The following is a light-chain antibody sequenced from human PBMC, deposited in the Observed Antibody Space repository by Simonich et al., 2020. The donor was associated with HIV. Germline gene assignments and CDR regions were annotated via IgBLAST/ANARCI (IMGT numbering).Light chain of an antibody. CDR1: QSVISS. V-gene: IGKV3-15*01. J-gene: IGKJ2*01. CDR3: QQYNNWPPYT. Sequence: ELVMTQSLATLSVSPGETATLSCRASQSVISSLAWSQPKPGQAPRLLIYGASTRATGIPARFSGSGSGTEFTLTISSMQSEDFAVYYCQQYNNWPPYTFGQGTKLEIK. CDR2: GAS.